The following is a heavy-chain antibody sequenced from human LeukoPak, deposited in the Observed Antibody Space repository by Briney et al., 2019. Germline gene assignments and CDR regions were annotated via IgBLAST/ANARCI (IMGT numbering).Heavy chain of an antibody. Sequence: GGSLRLSCAASGFTFDDYAMHCVRQAPGKGLEWVSLISRDGDNSYYADSLKGRFTISRDNSKNSLYLQMNSLRTEDTALYYCAKDEGLYRGAGYFDLWGRGTLVTVSS. CDR1: GFTFDDYA. V-gene: IGHV3-43*02. D-gene: IGHD3/OR15-3a*01. J-gene: IGHJ2*01. CDR2: ISRDGDNS. CDR3: AKDEGLYRGAGYFDL.